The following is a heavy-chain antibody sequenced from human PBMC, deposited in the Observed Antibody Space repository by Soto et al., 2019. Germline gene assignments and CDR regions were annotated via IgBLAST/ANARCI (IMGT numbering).Heavy chain of an antibody. D-gene: IGHD3-3*01. V-gene: IGHV1-8*01. CDR1: GYAFDSYD. CDR2: MNPNNGNT. CDR3: ARTDITIFGVVIDH. Sequence: ASVKVSCKASGYAFDSYDLNWVRQATGQGLEWMGWMNPNNGNTGYAQKFQGRVSMTRNSSISTAYMELSGLRSEDTAVYYCARTDITIFGVVIDHWGQGSLVTVSS. J-gene: IGHJ5*02.